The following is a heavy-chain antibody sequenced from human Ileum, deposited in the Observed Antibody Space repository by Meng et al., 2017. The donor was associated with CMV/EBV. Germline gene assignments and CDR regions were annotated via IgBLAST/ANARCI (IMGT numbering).Heavy chain of an antibody. J-gene: IGHJ5*02. CDR1: GDFIRGVGFY. V-gene: IGHV4-30-4*01. CDR2: IYVSGST. D-gene: IGHD3-16*01. Sequence: QPQLQESSPVWVKAAQSLTLICVVSGDFIRGVGFYCTWIRKPPGKALEWIGYIYVSGSTYYNPSLKSRVTRSVDTAKNQFSLNLNSVTAADTAVYYCARGPGGDWFDPWGQGTLVTVSS. CDR3: ARGPGGDWFDP.